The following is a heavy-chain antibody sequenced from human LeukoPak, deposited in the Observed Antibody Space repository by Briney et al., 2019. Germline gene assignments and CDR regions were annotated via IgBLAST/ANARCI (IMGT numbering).Heavy chain of an antibody. J-gene: IGHJ4*02. CDR1: GGSFSGYY. CDR2: INHSGST. CDR3: AREGGDYSSSAGYYFDY. D-gene: IGHD6-13*01. Sequence: SETLSLTCAVYGGSFSGYYWSWIRQPPGKGLEWIGEINHSGSTNYNPSLKSRVTISVDTSKNQFSLKLSSVTAADTAVYYCAREGGDYSSSAGYYFDYWGQGTLLTVSS. V-gene: IGHV4-34*01.